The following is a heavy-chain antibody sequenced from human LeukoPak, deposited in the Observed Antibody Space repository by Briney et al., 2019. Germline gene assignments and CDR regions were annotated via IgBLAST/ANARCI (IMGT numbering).Heavy chain of an antibody. D-gene: IGHD6-13*01. V-gene: IGHV1-46*01. Sequence: ASVKVSCKASGYTFTSYYMHWVRQAPGQGLEWMGIINPSGGSTSYAQKFQGRVTMTTDTSTSTAYMELRSLRSEDTAVYYGASAYSSSWYFDYWGQGTLVTVSS. CDR1: GYTFTSYY. CDR2: INPSGGST. CDR3: ASAYSSSWYFDY. J-gene: IGHJ4*02.